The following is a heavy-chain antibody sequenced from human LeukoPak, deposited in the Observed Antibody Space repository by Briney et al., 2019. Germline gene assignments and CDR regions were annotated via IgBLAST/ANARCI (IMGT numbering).Heavy chain of an antibody. D-gene: IGHD1-1*01. CDR2: ISADGIHE. CDR1: GFTFNTYV. CDR3: TEDRWVPTTEKPFDH. J-gene: IGHJ4*02. Sequence: GGSLRLSCAASGFTFNTYVMHWVRQATGKGLEWVAAISADGIHEYYADSVKGRFTISRDNSKNMFYLRMNSLRAEDTAVYYCTEDRWVPTTEKPFDHWGQGTLVTVSS. V-gene: IGHV3-30*18.